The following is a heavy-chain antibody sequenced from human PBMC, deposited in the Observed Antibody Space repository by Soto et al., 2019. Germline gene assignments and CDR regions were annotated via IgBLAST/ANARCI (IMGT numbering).Heavy chain of an antibody. J-gene: IGHJ5*02. CDR1: GYTFTSYG. D-gene: IGHD6-13*01. CDR2: ISAYNGNT. CDR3: VRTSGYSSTDNWFDP. Sequence: QVQLVQSGAEVKKTGASVKVSCKASGYTFTSYGISWVRQSPGQGLEWMGWISAYNGNTNNAQKFQGRVAVTTDTSTSTAYMELMNLRSDDTAVYYCVRTSGYSSTDNWFDPWGQGTLVTVSS. V-gene: IGHV1-18*01.